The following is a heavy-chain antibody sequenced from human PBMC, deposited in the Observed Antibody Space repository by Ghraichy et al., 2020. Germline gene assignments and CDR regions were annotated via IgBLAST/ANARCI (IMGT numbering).Heavy chain of an antibody. D-gene: IGHD3-3*01. CDR2: IYYSGST. V-gene: IGHV4-59*01. J-gene: IGHJ5*02. Sequence: SETLSLTCTVSGGSISSYYWSWIRQPPGKGLEWIGYIYYSGSTNYNPSLKSRVTISVDTSKNQFSLKLSSVTAADTAVYYCARGLYDFWTNWFDPWGQGTLVTVSS. CDR3: ARGLYDFWTNWFDP. CDR1: GGSISSYY.